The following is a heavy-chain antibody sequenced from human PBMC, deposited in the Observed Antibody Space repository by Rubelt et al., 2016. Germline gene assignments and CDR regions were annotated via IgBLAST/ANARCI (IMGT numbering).Heavy chain of an antibody. CDR2: ILYSGTT. CDR1: GASISSYY. V-gene: IGHV4-59*12. Sequence: QLQLQESGPGLVKPSETLSLTCTVSGASISSYYWTWIRQPPGKRLEWIGYILYSGTTNYNPSLKSRVTMSVDTSKNQFSLKLTSVTAADTAVYYCTKEPGGSGFDPWGQGTLVTVSS. CDR3: TKEPGGSGFDP. D-gene: IGHD3-10*01. J-gene: IGHJ5*02.